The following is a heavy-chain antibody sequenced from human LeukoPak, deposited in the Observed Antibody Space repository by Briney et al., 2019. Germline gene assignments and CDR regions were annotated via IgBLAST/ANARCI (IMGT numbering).Heavy chain of an antibody. V-gene: IGHV3-74*01. CDR1: GFTFSSYW. J-gene: IGHJ1*01. D-gene: IGHD3-22*01. Sequence: GGSLRLSCAASGFTFSSYWMHWVRQAPGKGLVWVSRIKSDGCTNYADSVKGRFTISRDNAKNTVSLQMNSLLAEGTGVYYCARAPSEIGGYYPEYFRHWGQGTLVTVSS. CDR2: IKSDGCT. CDR3: ARAPSEIGGYYPEYFRH.